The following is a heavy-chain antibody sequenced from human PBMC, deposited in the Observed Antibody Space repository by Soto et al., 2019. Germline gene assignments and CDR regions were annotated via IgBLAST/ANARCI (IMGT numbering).Heavy chain of an antibody. CDR1: GFTFSSYG. J-gene: IGHJ6*02. V-gene: IGHV3-33*01. CDR2: IWYDGSNK. CDR3: ARERTMVYAKSYYYGMDV. Sequence: PGGSLRLSCAASGFTFSSYGMHWVRQAPGKGLEWVAVIWYDGSNKYYADSVKGRFTISRDNSKNTLYLQTNSLRAEDTAVYYCARERTMVYAKSYYYGMDVWGQGTTVTVSS. D-gene: IGHD2-8*01.